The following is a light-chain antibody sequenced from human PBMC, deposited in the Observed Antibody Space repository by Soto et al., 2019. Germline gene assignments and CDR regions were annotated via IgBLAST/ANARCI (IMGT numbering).Light chain of an antibody. CDR2: GAS. V-gene: IGKV3-20*01. Sequence: EIVLTQSPGTLSLSPGERATLSCRASQSIYSNYLAWYQHKPGQAPRLLIYGASTRITGIPDRFSGSGSGTDFTLTITRLEPEDFAVYYCQHYVNSPRTFGQGTKVEIK. J-gene: IGKJ1*01. CDR3: QHYVNSPRT. CDR1: QSIYSNY.